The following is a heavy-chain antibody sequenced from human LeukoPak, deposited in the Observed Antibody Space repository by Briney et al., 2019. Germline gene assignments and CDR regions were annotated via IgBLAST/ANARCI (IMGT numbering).Heavy chain of an antibody. V-gene: IGHV3-33*01. D-gene: IGHD1-26*01. CDR3: ARDLWLCSGSYSNWFDP. Sequence: PGRSLRLSCAASGFTFSSYGMHWVRQAPGKGLEWVAVIWYDGSNKYYADSVKGRFTISRDNSKNTLYLQMNSLRAEDTAVYYCARDLWLCSGSYSNWFDPWGQGTLVTVSS. J-gene: IGHJ5*02. CDR1: GFTFSSYG. CDR2: IWYDGSNK.